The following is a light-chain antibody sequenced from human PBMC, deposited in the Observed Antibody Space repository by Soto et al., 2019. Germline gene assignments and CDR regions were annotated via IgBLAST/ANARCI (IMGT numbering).Light chain of an antibody. V-gene: IGKV3D-7*01. J-gene: IGKJ1*01. CDR1: QSVSSSY. CDR3: QQYYNLPPT. Sequence: EIVMTQSPATLSLSPGERATLSCRASQSVSSSYLSWYQQKPGQAPRLLIYGASTRATGIPARFSGSGSGTDFTLTISSLQPEDFAVYYCQQYYNLPPTVGQGTKVEIK. CDR2: GAS.